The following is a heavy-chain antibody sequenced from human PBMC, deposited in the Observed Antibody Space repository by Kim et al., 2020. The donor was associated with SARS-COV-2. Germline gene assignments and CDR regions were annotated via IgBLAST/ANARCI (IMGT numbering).Heavy chain of an antibody. J-gene: IGHJ4*02. CDR3: AKGVAAAYDY. D-gene: IGHD6-13*01. CDR2: IYSGGSST. CDR1: GFTFSSYA. Sequence: LSLTCAASGFTFSSYAMSWVRQAPGKGLEWVSVIYSGGSSTYYADSVKGRFTISRDNSKNTLYLQMNSLRAEDTAVYYCAKGVAAAYDYWGQGTLVTVSS. V-gene: IGHV3-23*03.